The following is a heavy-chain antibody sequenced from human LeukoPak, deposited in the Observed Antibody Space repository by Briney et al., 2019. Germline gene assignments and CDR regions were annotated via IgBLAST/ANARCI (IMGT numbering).Heavy chain of an antibody. Sequence: SETLSLTCAVSGYSISSGYYWGWIRQPPGKGLEWIGSIYHSGSTYYNPSLKSRVTISVDTSKNKFSLKLSSVTAADTAVYYCARQGGQITIFGVVILYYFDYWGQGTLVTVSS. CDR1: GYSISSGYY. CDR3: ARQGGQITIFGVVILYYFDY. D-gene: IGHD3-3*01. V-gene: IGHV4-38-2*01. J-gene: IGHJ4*02. CDR2: IYHSGST.